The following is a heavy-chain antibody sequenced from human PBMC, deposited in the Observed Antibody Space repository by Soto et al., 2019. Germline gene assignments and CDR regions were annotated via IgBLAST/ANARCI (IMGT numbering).Heavy chain of an antibody. CDR3: ARARFCTRTRCYHYFDF. V-gene: IGHV4-59*01. D-gene: IGHD2-2*01. CDR1: GGSISSSS. Sequence: ETLSLTCTASGGSISSSSWCCIRQPPGRGLEWIRYIYNNGGTNYNPSLKSRLTISVDTSKNHFSLKLSSVTPADTAVYYCARARFCTRTRCYHYFDFWGQGTLVTVSS. CDR2: IYNNGGT. J-gene: IGHJ4*02.